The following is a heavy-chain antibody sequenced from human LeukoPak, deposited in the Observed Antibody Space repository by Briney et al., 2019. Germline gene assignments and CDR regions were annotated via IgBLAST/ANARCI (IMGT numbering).Heavy chain of an antibody. D-gene: IGHD3-10*01. CDR3: ARGGNFGELRDY. J-gene: IGHJ4*02. V-gene: IGHV1-69*13. Sequence: SVKVSCKASGGTFSSYAISWVRQAPGQGLEWMGGIIPIFGTANCAQKFQGRVTITADESTSTAYMELSSLRSEDTAVYYCARGGNFGELRDYWGQGTLVTVSS. CDR1: GGTFSSYA. CDR2: IIPIFGTA.